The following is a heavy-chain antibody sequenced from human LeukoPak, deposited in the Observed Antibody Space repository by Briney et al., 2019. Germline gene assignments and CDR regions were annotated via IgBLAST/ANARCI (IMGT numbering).Heavy chain of an antibody. Sequence: GASVKVSCKASGGTFSSYAISWVRQAPGQGLEWVGRIIPILGIANYAQKFQGRVTITADKSTSTAYMELSSLRSEDTAVYYCARSQGDYGGNLNWFDPWGQGTLVTVSS. J-gene: IGHJ5*02. CDR3: ARSQGDYGGNLNWFDP. V-gene: IGHV1-69*04. CDR2: IIPILGIA. D-gene: IGHD4-23*01. CDR1: GGTFSSYA.